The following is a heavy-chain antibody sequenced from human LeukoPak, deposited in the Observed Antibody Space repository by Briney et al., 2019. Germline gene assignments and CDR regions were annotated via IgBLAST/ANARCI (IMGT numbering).Heavy chain of an antibody. Sequence: GGSLRLSRAASGFTFDDYGMSWVRQAPGKGLEWVSGINWNGGSTGYADSVKGRFTISRDNAKNSLYLQMNSLRAEDTALYHCARMYSGSYYVFDYWGQGTLVTVSS. CDR2: INWNGGST. V-gene: IGHV3-20*01. CDR3: ARMYSGSYYVFDY. D-gene: IGHD1-26*01. J-gene: IGHJ4*02. CDR1: GFTFDDYG.